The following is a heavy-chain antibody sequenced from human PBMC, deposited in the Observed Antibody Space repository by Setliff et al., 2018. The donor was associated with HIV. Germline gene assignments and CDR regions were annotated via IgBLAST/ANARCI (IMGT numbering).Heavy chain of an antibody. Sequence: SETLSLTCTVSGGSISSYYWSWIRQPPGKGLEWIGYIYYSGSTNYNPSLKSRVTISVDTSKNQFSLKLSSVTSDDTAVYYCAVASIVSTARWNHWGRGTLVTVSS. D-gene: IGHD1-26*01. J-gene: IGHJ5*02. CDR3: AVASIVSTARWNH. V-gene: IGHV4-59*01. CDR1: GGSISSYY. CDR2: IYYSGST.